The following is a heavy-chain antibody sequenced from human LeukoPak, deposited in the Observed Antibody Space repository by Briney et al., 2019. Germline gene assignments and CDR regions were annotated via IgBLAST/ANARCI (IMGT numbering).Heavy chain of an antibody. D-gene: IGHD3/OR15-3a*01. J-gene: IGHJ4*02. Sequence: PGGSLRLSCVASGFTFSSYSMNWVRQAPGKGLEWVSCISSTSRYIYYADSVKGRFTISRDNAKNSVYLQMNSQRAEDTAVYYCTRAVAADDFSPGYWGQGTLVTVSS. CDR3: TRAVAADDFSPGY. V-gene: IGHV3-21*01. CDR1: GFTFSSYS. CDR2: ISSTSRYI.